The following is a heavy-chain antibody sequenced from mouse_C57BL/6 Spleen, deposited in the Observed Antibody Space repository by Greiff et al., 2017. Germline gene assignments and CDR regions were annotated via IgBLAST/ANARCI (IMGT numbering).Heavy chain of an antibody. D-gene: IGHD3-2*02. J-gene: IGHJ4*01. V-gene: IGHV1-42*01. CDR1: GYSFTGYY. CDR3: ATRELRLLNYYAMDY. Sequence: EVQLQESGPELVKPGASVKISCKASGYSFTGYYMNWVKQSPEKSLEWIGEINPSTGGTTYNQKFKANATLTVDTSSSTAYMQLKSLTSEDSAVYYCATRELRLLNYYAMDYWGQGTSVTVSS. CDR2: INPSTGGT.